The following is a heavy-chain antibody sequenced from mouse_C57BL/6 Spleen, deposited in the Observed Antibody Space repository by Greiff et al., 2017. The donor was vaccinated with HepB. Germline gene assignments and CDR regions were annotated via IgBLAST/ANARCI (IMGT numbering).Heavy chain of an antibody. Sequence: VMLVESGAELVKPGASVKISCKASGYAFSSYWMNWVKQRPGKGLEWIGQIYPGDGDTNYNGKFKGKATLTADKSSSTAYMQLSSLTSEDSAVYFCASGSSWYFDVWGTGTTVTVSS. V-gene: IGHV1-80*01. CDR3: ASGSSWYFDV. J-gene: IGHJ1*03. D-gene: IGHD1-3*01. CDR2: IYPGDGDT. CDR1: GYAFSSYW.